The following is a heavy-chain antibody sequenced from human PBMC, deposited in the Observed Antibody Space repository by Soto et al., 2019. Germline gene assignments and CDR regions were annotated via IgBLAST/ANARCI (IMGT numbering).Heavy chain of an antibody. Sequence: SETLSLTCTVSGGSISSGGYYWSWIRQHPGKGLEWIGYIYYSGSTYYNPSLKSRVTISVDTSKTQFSLKLSSVTAADTAVYYCARGMIQLWPQFDYWGQGTLVTVSS. J-gene: IGHJ4*02. CDR2: IYYSGST. D-gene: IGHD5-18*01. CDR1: GGSISSGGYY. CDR3: ARGMIQLWPQFDY. V-gene: IGHV4-31*03.